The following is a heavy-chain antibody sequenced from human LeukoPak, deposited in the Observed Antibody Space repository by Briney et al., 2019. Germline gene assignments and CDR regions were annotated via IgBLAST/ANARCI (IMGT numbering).Heavy chain of an antibody. Sequence: ASVKVSCKASGYTFTGYYMHWVRQAPGQGLEWMGWINPNSGGTNYAQKFQGRVTMTRDTSISTAYMELSRLRSDDTAVYYCATLDIVVVPADLDYWGQGTLVTVSS. CDR1: GYTFTGYY. CDR3: ATLDIVVVPADLDY. J-gene: IGHJ4*02. V-gene: IGHV1-2*02. D-gene: IGHD2-2*03. CDR2: INPNSGGT.